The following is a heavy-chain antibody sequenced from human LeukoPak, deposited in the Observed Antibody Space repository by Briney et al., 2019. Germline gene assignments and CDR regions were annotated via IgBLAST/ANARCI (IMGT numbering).Heavy chain of an antibody. J-gene: IGHJ4*02. V-gene: IGHV3-30-3*01. CDR3: ARDGERLRLGDFFDY. CDR1: GFTFSSYA. D-gene: IGHD3-16*01. Sequence: PGRSLRLSCAASGFTFSSYAMHWVRQAPGKGLEWVAVISYDGSNKYYADSVKGRFTISRDNSKTTLYLQMNSLRAEDTAVYYCARDGERLRLGDFFDYWGQGTLVTVSS. CDR2: ISYDGSNK.